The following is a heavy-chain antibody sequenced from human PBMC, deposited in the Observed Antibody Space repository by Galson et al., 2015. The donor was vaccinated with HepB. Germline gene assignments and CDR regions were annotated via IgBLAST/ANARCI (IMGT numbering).Heavy chain of an antibody. D-gene: IGHD3-16*01. CDR3: ARDRALAWGWEEFGY. CDR1: GFTFSSYS. J-gene: IGHJ4*02. Sequence: SLRLSCAASGFTFSSYSMNWVRQAPGKGLEWVSYISSSSSTIYYADSVKGRFTISRDNAKNSLYLQMNSLRDEDTAVYYCARDRALAWGWEEFGYWGQGTLVTVSS. CDR2: ISSSSSTI. V-gene: IGHV3-48*02.